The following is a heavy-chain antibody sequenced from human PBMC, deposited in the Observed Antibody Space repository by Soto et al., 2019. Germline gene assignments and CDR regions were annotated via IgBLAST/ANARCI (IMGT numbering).Heavy chain of an antibody. D-gene: IGHD7-27*01. Sequence: SETLSLTCAVYGGSFSGYYWSWIRQPPGKGLEWIGEINHSGSTNYNPSLKSRVTISVDTSKNQFSLKLSSVTAADTAVYYCARGVGLVLGGVTGGHFDYWGQGTLVTVSS. J-gene: IGHJ4*02. CDR1: GGSFSGYY. CDR3: ARGVGLVLGGVTGGHFDY. CDR2: INHSGST. V-gene: IGHV4-34*01.